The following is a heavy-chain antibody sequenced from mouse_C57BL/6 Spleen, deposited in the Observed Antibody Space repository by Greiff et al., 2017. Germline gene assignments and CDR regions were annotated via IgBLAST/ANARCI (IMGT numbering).Heavy chain of an antibody. V-gene: IGHV1-63*01. CDR1: GYTFTNYW. CDR3: AKGGDYDGCSYGGY. Sequence: QVQLQQSGAELVRPGTSVKMSCKASGYTFTNYWIGWVKQRPGHGLEWIGDIDPGAGYTNYNEKFKGKATLTADKSSSTAYMQFSSLTSEDSAIYYCAKGGDYDGCSYGGYWGQGTTLTV. D-gene: IGHD1-1*01. CDR2: IDPGAGYT. J-gene: IGHJ2*01.